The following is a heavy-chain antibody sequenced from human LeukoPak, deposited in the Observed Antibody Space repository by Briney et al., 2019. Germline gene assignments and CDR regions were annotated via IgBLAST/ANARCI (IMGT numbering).Heavy chain of an antibody. CDR3: AREYYYDSSGYSHFDY. D-gene: IGHD3-22*01. CDR2: IYYSGST. Sequence: PSETLSLTCTVSGGSISSYYWSWIRQPPGKGLEWIGYIYYSGSTDYNPSLKCRVTISVDTSKNQFSLKLSSVTAADTAVYYCAREYYYDSSGYSHFDYWGQGTLVTVSS. J-gene: IGHJ4*02. V-gene: IGHV4-59*01. CDR1: GGSISSYY.